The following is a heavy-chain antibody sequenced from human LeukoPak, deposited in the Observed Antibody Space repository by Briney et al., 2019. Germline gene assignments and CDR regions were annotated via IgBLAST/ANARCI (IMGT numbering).Heavy chain of an antibody. D-gene: IGHD3-3*01. J-gene: IGHJ4*02. CDR3: ARTPYDFWSGYYFDY. CDR2: ISYDGSNK. V-gene: IGHV3-30*19. CDR1: GFTFSSYG. Sequence: GRSLRLSCAASGFTFSSYGMHWVRQAPGKGLEWVAVISYDGSNKYYADSVKGRFTISRDNSKNTLYLQMNSLRAEDTAVYYCARTPYDFWSGYYFDYWGQGTLVTVSS.